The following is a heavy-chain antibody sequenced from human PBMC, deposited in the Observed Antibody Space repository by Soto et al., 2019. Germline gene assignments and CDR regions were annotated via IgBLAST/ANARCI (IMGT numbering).Heavy chain of an antibody. CDR1: GFTFNIYD. D-gene: IGHD3-22*01. CDR3: ARDAVSYFYDSSGSRAYGMDV. Sequence: QVQLVESGGGVVQPGRSLRLSCAASGFTFNIYDMHWVRQAPGKGLEWVATNRYDGSNQYYADSVKGRFTISRDNPKNTLFLEIDRLRAEDAAVYYCARDAVSYFYDSSGSRAYGMDVWGQGTTVTVSS. V-gene: IGHV3-33*01. J-gene: IGHJ6*02. CDR2: NRYDGSNQ.